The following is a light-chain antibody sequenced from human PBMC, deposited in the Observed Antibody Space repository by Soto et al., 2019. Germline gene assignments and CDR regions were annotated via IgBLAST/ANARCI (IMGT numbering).Light chain of an antibody. Sequence: EIVMTQSPATLSVFRGERATLSCRASQSVSSNLAWYQQKPGQAPRLLIYGASTRATGIPARFSGSGSGTEFTLTISSVQSEDFAVYYCQQYNNWPPYTFGQGTKLEIK. V-gene: IGKV3-15*01. J-gene: IGKJ2*01. CDR1: QSVSSN. CDR2: GAS. CDR3: QQYNNWPPYT.